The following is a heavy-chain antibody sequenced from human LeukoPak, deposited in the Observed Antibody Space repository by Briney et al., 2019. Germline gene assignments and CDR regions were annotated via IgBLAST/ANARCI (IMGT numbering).Heavy chain of an antibody. Sequence: PGGSLRLSCAASGFTFSSYAMSWVRQAPGKGLEWVSAISGSGGSTYYADSVKGRFTISRDNPKNTLYLQMNSLRAEDTAVYYCAKVGYSSGWYISGWFDPWGQGTLVTVSS. V-gene: IGHV3-23*01. J-gene: IGHJ5*02. D-gene: IGHD6-19*01. CDR2: ISGSGGST. CDR1: GFTFSSYA. CDR3: AKVGYSSGWYISGWFDP.